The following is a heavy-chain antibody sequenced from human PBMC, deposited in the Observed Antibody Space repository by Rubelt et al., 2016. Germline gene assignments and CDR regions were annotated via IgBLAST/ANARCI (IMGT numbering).Heavy chain of an antibody. D-gene: IGHD2-21*02. J-gene: IGHJ3*02. CDR2: ISSSGSTI. CDR3: ARESIRSGDLDAFDI. Sequence: GGSLRLSCAASGFTFSDYYMSWIRQAPGKGLEWVSYISSSGSTIYYADSVKGRFTISRDNSKNTLYLQMNSLRAEDTAVYYCARESIRSGDLDAFDIWGQGTMVTVSS. CDR1: GFTFSDYY. V-gene: IGHV3-11*04.